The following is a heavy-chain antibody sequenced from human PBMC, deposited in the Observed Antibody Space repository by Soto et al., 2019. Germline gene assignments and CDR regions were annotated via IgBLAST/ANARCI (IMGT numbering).Heavy chain of an antibody. V-gene: IGHV4-59*01. CDR3: ARTWGSTSDY. CDR2: IYYSGST. D-gene: IGHD3-16*01. J-gene: IGHJ4*02. Sequence: SETLSLTCVVSGGSLSSYYWSWIRQPPGKGLEWIGYIYYSGSTNYNPSLKSRVTISVDTSKNQFSLKLSSVTAADTAVYYCARTWGSTSDYWGRGTLVTVSS. CDR1: GGSLSSYY.